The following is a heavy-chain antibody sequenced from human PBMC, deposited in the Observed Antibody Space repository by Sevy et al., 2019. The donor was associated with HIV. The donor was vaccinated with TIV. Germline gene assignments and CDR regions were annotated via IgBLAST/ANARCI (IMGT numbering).Heavy chain of an antibody. CDR2: ISSVSTII. J-gene: IGHJ6*02. D-gene: IGHD3-10*01. CDR3: ARVVGYVSGNYYKYYYELDV. CDR1: GFSFDSYD. V-gene: IGHV3-21*01. Sequence: GGSLRLSCTASGFSFDSYDMNWVRQAPGKGLEWVSSISSVSTIIYYGDSVRGRFSISSDNAKKSLYLQMNSLRVEDTAVYYCARVVGYVSGNYYKYYYELDVWGQGTAVTVSS.